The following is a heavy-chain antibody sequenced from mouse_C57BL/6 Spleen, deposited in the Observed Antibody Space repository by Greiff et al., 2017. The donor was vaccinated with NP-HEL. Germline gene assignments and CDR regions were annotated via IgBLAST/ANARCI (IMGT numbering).Heavy chain of an antibody. D-gene: IGHD1-1*01. CDR2: IYPGSGNT. CDR1: GYTFTDYY. V-gene: IGHV1-76*01. J-gene: IGHJ2*01. CDR3: ARLYGSSYGYYFDY. Sequence: QVQLKESGAELVRPGASVKLSCKASGYTFTDYYINWVKQRPGQGLEWIARIYPGSGNTYYNEKFKGKATLTAEKSSSTAYMQLSSLTSEDSAVYFCARLYGSSYGYYFDYWGQGTTLTVSS.